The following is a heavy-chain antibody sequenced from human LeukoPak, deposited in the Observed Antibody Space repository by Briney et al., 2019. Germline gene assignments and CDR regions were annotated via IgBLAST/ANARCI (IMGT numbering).Heavy chain of an antibody. D-gene: IGHD2-2*02. Sequence: GGSLRLSCAASGFTFSSYAMSWARQAPGKGLEWVSAISGSGGSTYYADSVKGRFTISRDNAKNTLFLQMNSLRAEDTAVYYCTRVVYPDGCIDYWGQGTLVTVSS. J-gene: IGHJ4*02. CDR2: ISGSGGST. CDR3: TRVVYPDGCIDY. CDR1: GFTFSSYA. V-gene: IGHV3-23*01.